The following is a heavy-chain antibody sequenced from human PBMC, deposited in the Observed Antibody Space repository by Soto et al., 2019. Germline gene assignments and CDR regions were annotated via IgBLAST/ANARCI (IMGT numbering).Heavy chain of an antibody. CDR1: GGTFSSYA. CDR3: ARRRSINWFDP. CDR2: IIPIFGTA. Sequence: SVKVSCKASGGTFSSYAISWVRQAPGQGLEWMGCIIPIFGTANYAQNFQGRVTITADKYTSTAYMELSSLRSEDMAVYYCARRRSINWFDPGGQGTLVTVSS. V-gene: IGHV1-69*06. J-gene: IGHJ5*02. D-gene: IGHD3-10*01.